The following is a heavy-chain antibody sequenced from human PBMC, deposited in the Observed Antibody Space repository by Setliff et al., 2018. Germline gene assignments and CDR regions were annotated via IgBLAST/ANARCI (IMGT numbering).Heavy chain of an antibody. D-gene: IGHD6-13*01. CDR2: IWDDGGNK. CDR3: AKAGYTSKWYEARVPDS. CDR1: GFTFSTYR. J-gene: IGHJ4*02. Sequence: SLRLSCAASGFTFSTYRMHWVRQAPGKGLEWVAVIWDDGGNKYHADSVKGRFTVSRDNSKYTLYLQMDSLRVEDTAMYYCAKAGYTSKWYEARVPDSWGQGTLVTVSS. V-gene: IGHV3-33*03.